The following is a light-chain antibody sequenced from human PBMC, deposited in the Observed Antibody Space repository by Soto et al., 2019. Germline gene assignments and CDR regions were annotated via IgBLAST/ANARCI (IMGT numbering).Light chain of an antibody. J-gene: IGLJ1*01. CDR1: SNDLGSYNL. V-gene: IGLV2-23*01. Sequence: QSVLTQPASVSGSPGQSITISCTGTSNDLGSYNLVSWYQQHPGKAPKLMIYEGSKRPSGVSNRFAGSKSGNTASLTISGLQAEDEADYYCCSYAGSSTYVFGTGTKVTVL. CDR3: CSYAGSSTYV. CDR2: EGS.